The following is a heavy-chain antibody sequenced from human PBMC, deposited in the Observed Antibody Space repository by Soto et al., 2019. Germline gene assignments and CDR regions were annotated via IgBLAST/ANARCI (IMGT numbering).Heavy chain of an antibody. V-gene: IGHV3-11*06. J-gene: IGHJ4*02. CDR3: ARDPPTGTTLDWADS. D-gene: IGHD1-7*01. CDR1: GFTLSDHY. CDR2: ISSSGSFM. Sequence: PVGSRGLSCAGSGFTLSDHYIDWVRQAPGKGLEWVSSISSSGSFMNYADSVKGRFTISRDNAKNSLYLQMSGLKDEDTAVYYCARDPPTGTTLDWADSWGQGTLVTVSS.